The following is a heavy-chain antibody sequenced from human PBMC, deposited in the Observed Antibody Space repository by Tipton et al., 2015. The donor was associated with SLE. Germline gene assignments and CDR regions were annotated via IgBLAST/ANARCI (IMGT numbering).Heavy chain of an antibody. CDR3: ARYGYQLLRFDP. J-gene: IGHJ5*02. Sequence: TLSLTCTVSGGSISSSSYYWGWIRQPPGKGLEWIGSIYYSGSTYYNPSLKSRVTISVDTSKNQFSLTLGSVTAADTAVYYCARYGYQLLRFDPWGQGTLVTVSS. CDR1: GGSISSSSYY. D-gene: IGHD2-2*01. V-gene: IGHV4-39*01. CDR2: IYYSGST.